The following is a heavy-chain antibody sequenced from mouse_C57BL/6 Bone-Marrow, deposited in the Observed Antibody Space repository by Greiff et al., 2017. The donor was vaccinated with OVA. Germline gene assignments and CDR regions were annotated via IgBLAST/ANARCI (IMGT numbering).Heavy chain of an antibody. V-gene: IGHV1-82*01. CDR2: SYPGDGDT. CDR1: GYAFSSSW. Sequence: QVQLKQSGPELVKPGASVKISCKASGYAFSSSWMNWVKQRPGKGLEWIGRSYPGDGDTNYNGKFKGKATLTADKSSRTAYMQLSSLTSEDSAVYFCARGAYYSNYRFAYWGQGTLVTVSA. D-gene: IGHD2-5*01. J-gene: IGHJ3*01. CDR3: ARGAYYSNYRFAY.